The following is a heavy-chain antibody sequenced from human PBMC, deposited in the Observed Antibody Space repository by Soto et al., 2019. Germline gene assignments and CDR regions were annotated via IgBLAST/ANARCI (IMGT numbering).Heavy chain of an antibody. V-gene: IGHV3-20*04. Sequence: GGSLRLSCAASGFPFEDHGMTWVRQVPGKGLEWVAEINWSGSSTSYADSVKGRFTISRDNAKNSLYLQMNSLRAEDTALYFCARDGGVAVAVDASDIWGQGTMVTVSS. J-gene: IGHJ3*02. CDR3: ARDGGVAVAVDASDI. CDR2: INWSGSST. CDR1: GFPFEDHG. D-gene: IGHD6-19*01.